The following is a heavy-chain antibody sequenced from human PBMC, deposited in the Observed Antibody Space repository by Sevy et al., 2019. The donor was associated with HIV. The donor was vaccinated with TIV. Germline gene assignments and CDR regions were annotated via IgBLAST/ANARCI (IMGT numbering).Heavy chain of an antibody. Sequence: GGSLRLSCAVSGFTFRNFWMSWVRQAPGKGLEWVANIRQDGSEKYYVDSVRGRFTISRDNAKNSLFLQLNSLRADDTAIYYCAKSYFGSGTSSGMDLWGRGTTVTVSS. CDR1: GFTFRNFW. CDR3: AKSYFGSGTSSGMDL. J-gene: IGHJ6*02. CDR2: IRQDGSEK. D-gene: IGHD3-10*01. V-gene: IGHV3-7*01.